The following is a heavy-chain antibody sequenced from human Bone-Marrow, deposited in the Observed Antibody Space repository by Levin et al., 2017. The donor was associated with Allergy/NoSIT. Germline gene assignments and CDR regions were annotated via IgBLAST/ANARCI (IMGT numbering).Heavy chain of an antibody. Sequence: ESLKISCTVSGASIRRSTFFWGWIRQPPGMGLEWIGTISPTGHTYYNPSLKSRVTESVDTSKNQFFLKLSSVTAVDTAVYYCARHNLLNNYMDVWGKGTTVTVS. CDR2: ISPTGHT. CDR3: ARHNLLNNYMDV. V-gene: IGHV4-39*01. CDR1: GASIRRSTFF. J-gene: IGHJ6*03.